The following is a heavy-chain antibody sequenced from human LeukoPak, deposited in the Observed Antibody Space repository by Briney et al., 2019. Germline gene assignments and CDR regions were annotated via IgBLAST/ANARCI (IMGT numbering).Heavy chain of an antibody. CDR3: ARGGDVSGHYYGPLDY. CDR2: INPNSGGT. J-gene: IGHJ4*02. D-gene: IGHD3-22*01. V-gene: IGHV1-2*02. Sequence: RASVKVSCKTSGYTFTGYYVHWVRQAPGQGLEWMGWINPNSGGTNSAQKFQGRVTMTRDTSISTAFMELSKLRSDDTAVYYCARGGDVSGHYYGPLDYWGQGALVAVSS. CDR1: GYTFTGYY.